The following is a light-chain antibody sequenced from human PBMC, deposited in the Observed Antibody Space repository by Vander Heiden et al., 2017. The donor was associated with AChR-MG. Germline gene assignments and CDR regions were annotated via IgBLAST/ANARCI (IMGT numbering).Light chain of an antibody. J-gene: IGLJ2*01. Sequence: SSELTQDTAVSVALGQTVRITCKGDSLRSYYASWYQQKPGQAPVLVIYGKNNRPSGSPDRFSGSSSGNTASLTITGAQAEDEADYDCNSRDSSGNHVGFGGGTKLTV. CDR1: SLRSYY. CDR3: NSRDSSGNHVG. V-gene: IGLV3-19*01. CDR2: GKN.